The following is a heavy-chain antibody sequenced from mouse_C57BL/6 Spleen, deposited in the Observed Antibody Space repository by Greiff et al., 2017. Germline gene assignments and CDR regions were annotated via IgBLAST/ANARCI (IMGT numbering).Heavy chain of an antibody. CDR1: GYTFTSYW. V-gene: IGHV1-59*01. D-gene: IGHD3-2*02. Sequence: VQLQQPGAELVRPGTSVKLSCKASGYTFTSYWMHWVKQRPGQGLEWIGVIDPSDSYTNYNQKFKGKATLTVDTSSSTAYMQLSSLPSEDSAVYYCARAAAQAPWGAYWGQGTLVTVSA. CDR3: ARAAAQAPWGAY. J-gene: IGHJ3*01. CDR2: IDPSDSYT.